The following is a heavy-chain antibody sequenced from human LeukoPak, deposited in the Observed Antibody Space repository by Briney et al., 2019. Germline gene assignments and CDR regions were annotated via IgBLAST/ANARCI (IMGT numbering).Heavy chain of an antibody. V-gene: IGHV3-23*01. CDR2: ISVGGGDT. CDR3: AKLNLGEMAYFDS. Sequence: GGSLRLSCEASGFIFSSYVMGWVRQAPGKGLEWVSSISVGGGDTFTADSVKGRFTITRENSKNTLYLQMMGLRVEDTAIYHCAKLNLGEMAYFDSWGQGILVTVSS. J-gene: IGHJ4*02. D-gene: IGHD2-21*01. CDR1: GFIFSSYV.